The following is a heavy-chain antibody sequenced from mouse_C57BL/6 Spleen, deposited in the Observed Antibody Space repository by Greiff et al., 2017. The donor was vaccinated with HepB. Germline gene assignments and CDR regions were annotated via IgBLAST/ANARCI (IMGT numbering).Heavy chain of an antibody. Sequence: QVQLQQSGPELVKPGASVKISCKASGYAFSSSWMNWVKQRPGKGLEWIGRIYPGDGDTNYNGKFKGKATLTADKSSSTAYMQLSSLTSEDSAVYFCASWYDYEVAYWGQGTLVTVSA. J-gene: IGHJ3*01. CDR2: IYPGDGDT. CDR3: ASWYDYEVAY. CDR1: GYAFSSSW. D-gene: IGHD2-4*01. V-gene: IGHV1-82*01.